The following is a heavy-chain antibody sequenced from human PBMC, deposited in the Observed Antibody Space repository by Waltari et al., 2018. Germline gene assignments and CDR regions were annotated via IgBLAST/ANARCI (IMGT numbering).Heavy chain of an antibody. CDR1: GYSSTRYW. J-gene: IGHJ4*02. CDR3: ARLFGFGNNADY. D-gene: IGHD3-3*01. Sequence: EVQLVQSGAEMKKPGQYLKISCKWSGYSSTRYWIAWVRQMSGKGLEWMAMIYPSDSDTRYSPSFQGQVTISVDKSTSTAYLQWNSLRASDTAVYFCARLFGFGNNADYWGQGTLVTVSS. V-gene: IGHV5-51*01. CDR2: IYPSDSDT.